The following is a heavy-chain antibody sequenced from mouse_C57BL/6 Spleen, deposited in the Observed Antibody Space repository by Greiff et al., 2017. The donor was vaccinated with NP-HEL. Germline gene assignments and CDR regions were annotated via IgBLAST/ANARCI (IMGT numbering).Heavy chain of an antibody. CDR3: AGEAQGLHYAMDY. Sequence: EVQLQQSGPELVKPGASVKISCKASGYTFTDYNMDWVKQSHGKSLEWIGDINPNNGGTIYNQKFKGKATLTVDKSSSTAYMELRSLTSEDTAVYYCAGEAQGLHYAMDYWGQGTSVTVSS. D-gene: IGHD2-13*01. V-gene: IGHV1-18*01. CDR2: INPNNGGT. J-gene: IGHJ4*01. CDR1: GYTFTDYN.